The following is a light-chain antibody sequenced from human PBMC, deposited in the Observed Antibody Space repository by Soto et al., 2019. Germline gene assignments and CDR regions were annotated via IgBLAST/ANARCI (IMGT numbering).Light chain of an antibody. CDR3: AAWDDSLNGVV. J-gene: IGLJ2*01. CDR2: SNN. Sequence: QSVLTQPPSASGTPGQRVTISCSGSSSNIGSNTVNWYQQLPGTAPKLLIYSNNQRPSGVPARFSGSKSGTSASLAISGLQSEDEADYYCAAWDDSLNGVVFGVGTKLTVL. CDR1: SSNIGSNT. V-gene: IGLV1-44*01.